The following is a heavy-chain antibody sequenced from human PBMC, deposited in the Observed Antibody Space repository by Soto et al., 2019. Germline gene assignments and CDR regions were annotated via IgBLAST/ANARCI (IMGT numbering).Heavy chain of an antibody. Sequence: ASVKVSCKASGYPFTSYYLHWVRQAPGQGPEWMGRINVSDGSTRYAQNFQGRVTMTRDTSTTTVYMELSPLRSDYTAVYYCAREAAVAGTAFDHWGQGTLVTVSS. CDR3: AREAAVAGTAFDH. D-gene: IGHD6-19*01. CDR2: INVSDGST. J-gene: IGHJ5*02. V-gene: IGHV1-46*01. CDR1: GYPFTSYY.